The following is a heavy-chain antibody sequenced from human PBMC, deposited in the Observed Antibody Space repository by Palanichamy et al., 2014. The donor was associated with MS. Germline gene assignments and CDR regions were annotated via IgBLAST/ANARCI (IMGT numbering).Heavy chain of an antibody. CDR2: INPNDDTK. V-gene: IGHV1-46*01. CDR3: ARVSTEFCGGGRCYSDFDV. Sequence: QVQLVQSGAEVKRPGASMQVSCKVSGYTFTTYFIHWVRQAPGQGLEWVGVINPNDDTKSYAKRFQGRVAMTRDTSTSTVYMDLRSLRSEDTAVYYCARVSTEFCGGGRCYSDFDVWGQGTLVTVSS. CDR1: GYTFTTYF. J-gene: IGHJ3*01. D-gene: IGHD2-15*01.